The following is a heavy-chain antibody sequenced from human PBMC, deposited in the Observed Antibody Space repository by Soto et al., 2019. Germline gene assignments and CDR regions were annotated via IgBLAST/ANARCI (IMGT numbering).Heavy chain of an antibody. V-gene: IGHV4-39*01. CDR2: IHSSGST. D-gene: IGHD1-20*01. CDR1: SGSISSSSYY. Sequence: QLQLQESGPGLVNPSETLSLTCTVSSGSISSSSYYWGWIRQPPGKGLEWMGSIHSSGSTFSNASLKSRVTISVDASESQLSLRLSSVTAADTAVYYCARHNWNYGVYWGQGTLVTVSS. CDR3: ARHNWNYGVY. J-gene: IGHJ4*02.